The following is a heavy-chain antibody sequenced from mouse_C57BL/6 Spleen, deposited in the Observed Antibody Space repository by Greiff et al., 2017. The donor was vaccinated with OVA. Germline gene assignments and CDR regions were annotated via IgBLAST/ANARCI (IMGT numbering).Heavy chain of an antibody. CDR2: IYPGSGNT. Sequence: QVQLKESGPELVKPGASVKISCKASGYSFTSYYIHWVKQRPGQGLEWIGWIYPGSGNTKYNEKFKGKATLTADTSSSTAYMQLSSLTSEDSAVDYCARRRYGNYYAMDYWGQGTSVTVSS. J-gene: IGHJ4*01. CDR3: ARRRYGNYYAMDY. V-gene: IGHV1-66*01. D-gene: IGHD2-10*02. CDR1: GYSFTSYY.